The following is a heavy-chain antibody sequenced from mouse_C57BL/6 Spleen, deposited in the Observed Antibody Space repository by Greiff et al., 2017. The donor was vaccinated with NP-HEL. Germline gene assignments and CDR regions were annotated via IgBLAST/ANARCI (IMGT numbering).Heavy chain of an antibody. Sequence: QVHVKQSGAELVRPGASVTLSCKASGYTFTDYEMHWVKQTPVHGLEWIGAIDPETGGPAYNQKFKGKAILTADKSSSTAYMELRSLTSEDSAVYYCTRSNYYGSRDWYFDVWGTGTTVTVSS. CDR3: TRSNYYGSRDWYFDV. J-gene: IGHJ1*03. V-gene: IGHV1-15*01. CDR2: IDPETGGP. CDR1: GYTFTDYE. D-gene: IGHD1-1*01.